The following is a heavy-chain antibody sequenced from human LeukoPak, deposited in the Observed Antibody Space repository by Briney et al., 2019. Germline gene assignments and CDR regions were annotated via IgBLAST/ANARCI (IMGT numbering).Heavy chain of an antibody. CDR1: GGSFSGYY. D-gene: IGHD2-2*01. J-gene: IGHJ6*03. CDR2: INHSGST. V-gene: IGHV4-34*01. CDR3: ARFVGDCSGTNCFRPDYYYMDV. Sequence: SETLSLTCAVYGGSFSGYYWSWIRQPPGKGLEWIGEINHSGSTYYNPSLKSRVTISADTSKNQFSVRLTSVTAADTAVYYCARFVGDCSGTNCFRPDYYYMDVWGKGTTVTVSS.